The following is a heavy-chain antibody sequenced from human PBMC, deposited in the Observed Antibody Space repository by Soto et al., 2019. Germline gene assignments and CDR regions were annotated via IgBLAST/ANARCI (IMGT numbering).Heavy chain of an antibody. D-gene: IGHD2-2*01. CDR1: GFTFSRYA. Sequence: LRLSCAASGFTFSRYAMSWVRQAPGKGLEWVSAISGSGGSTYYADSVKGRFTISRDNSKNTLYLQMNSLRAEDTAVYYCAKDRGGIVVVPAAIYWGQGTLVTVAS. CDR2: ISGSGGST. V-gene: IGHV3-23*01. J-gene: IGHJ4*02. CDR3: AKDRGGIVVVPAAIY.